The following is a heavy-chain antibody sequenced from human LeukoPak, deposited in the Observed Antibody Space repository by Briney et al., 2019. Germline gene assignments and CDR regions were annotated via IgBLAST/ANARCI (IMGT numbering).Heavy chain of an antibody. D-gene: IGHD3-10*01. CDR1: GYTFTGYY. V-gene: IGHV1-2*02. J-gene: IGHJ6*03. CDR2: INPNSGGT. CDR3: ARVGGGITMVRGVIIARPDYYYYYMDV. Sequence: ASVKVSCKASGYTFTGYYIHWVRQAPGQGLEWMGWINPNSGGTNYAQKLQGRVTMTTDTSTSTAYMELRSLRSDDTAVYYCARVGGGITMVRGVIIARPDYYYYYMDVWGKGTTVTVSS.